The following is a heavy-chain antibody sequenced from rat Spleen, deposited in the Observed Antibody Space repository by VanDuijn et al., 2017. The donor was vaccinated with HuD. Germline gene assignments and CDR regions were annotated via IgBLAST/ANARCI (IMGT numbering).Heavy chain of an antibody. CDR1: GFTFGDYN. V-gene: IGHV5-7*01. CDR2: ISYDGITT. Sequence: EVQLVESGGGLVQPGRSLKLSCAASGFTFGDYNMAWVRQAPKKGLEWVATISYDGITTHYRDSMKGRFTISRDNAKSTLYLQMDSLRSEDTATYYCATDQGYGGYSAYWYFDFWGPGTMVTVSS. CDR3: ATDQGYGGYSAYWYFDF. D-gene: IGHD1-11*01. J-gene: IGHJ1*01.